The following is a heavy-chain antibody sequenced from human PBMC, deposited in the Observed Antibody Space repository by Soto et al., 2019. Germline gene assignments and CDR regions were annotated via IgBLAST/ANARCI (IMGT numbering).Heavy chain of an antibody. CDR3: ATTAGYSSGWYPNTLFDY. V-gene: IGHV4-39*01. D-gene: IGHD6-19*01. J-gene: IGHJ4*02. CDR1: GGSISSSSYY. CDR2: IYYSGIT. Sequence: SETLSLTCTVSGGSISSSSYYWGWIRQPPGKGLEWIGSIYYSGITYYNPSLKSRVTISVDTSKNQFSLKLSSVTAADTAVYYCATTAGYSSGWYPNTLFDYWGQGTLVTVSS.